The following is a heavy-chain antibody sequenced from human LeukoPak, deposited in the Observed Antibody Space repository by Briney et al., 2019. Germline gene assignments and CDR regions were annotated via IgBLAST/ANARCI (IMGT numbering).Heavy chain of an antibody. J-gene: IGHJ4*02. CDR2: INSDGSST. Sequence: QPGGSLRLSCAASGFTFSSYWMHWVRQAPGKGLVWVSRINSDGSSTSYADSVKGRFTISRDNAKNTLYLQMNSLRAEDTAVYYCARGESGYSGYDYGYWGQGTLVTVSS. D-gene: IGHD5-12*01. CDR1: GFTFSSYW. V-gene: IGHV3-74*01. CDR3: ARGESGYSGYDYGY.